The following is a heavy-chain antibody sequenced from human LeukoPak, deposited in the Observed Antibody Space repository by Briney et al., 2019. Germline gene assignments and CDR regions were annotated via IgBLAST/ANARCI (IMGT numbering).Heavy chain of an antibody. CDR2: IYYSGST. CDR1: GGSISSYY. D-gene: IGHD6-13*01. Sequence: SETLSLTCTVSGGSISSYYWSWIRQPPGKGLEWIGCIYYSGSTNYNPSLKSRVTISVDTSKNQFSLKLSSVTAADTAVYYCARHLGSVAAAGTLDYWGQGTLVTVSS. J-gene: IGHJ4*02. V-gene: IGHV4-59*08. CDR3: ARHLGSVAAAGTLDY.